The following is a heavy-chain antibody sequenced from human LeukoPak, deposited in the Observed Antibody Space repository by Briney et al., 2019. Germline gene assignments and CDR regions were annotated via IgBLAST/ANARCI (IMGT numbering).Heavy chain of an antibody. CDR1: GFTFNSYA. CDR3: AKVGPDTIAARRRYYYYYMDV. CDR2: ISYDGSNK. J-gene: IGHJ6*03. V-gene: IGHV3-30*01. Sequence: GGSLRLSCAASGFTFNSYAMHWVRQAPGKGLEWVAVISYDGSNKFYADSVKGRFTISRDNSNNTLYLQMNSLRDEDTGVFYRAKVGPDTIAARRRYYYYYMDVWGKGTTVTVSS. D-gene: IGHD6-6*01.